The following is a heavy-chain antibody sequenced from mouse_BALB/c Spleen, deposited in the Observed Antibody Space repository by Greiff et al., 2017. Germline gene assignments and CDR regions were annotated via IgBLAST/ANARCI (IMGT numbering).Heavy chain of an antibody. D-gene: IGHD1-1*01. Sequence: QVQLQQPGAELVRPGASVKLSFKASGYTFTSYWINWVKQRPGQGLEWIGNIYPSDSYTNYNQKFKDKATLTVDKSSSTAYMQLSSPTSEDSAVYYCTRGNYYGRGDYFDYWGQGTTLTVSS. CDR2: IYPSDSYT. CDR3: TRGNYYGRGDYFDY. J-gene: IGHJ2*01. CDR1: GYTFTSYW. V-gene: IGHV1-69*02.